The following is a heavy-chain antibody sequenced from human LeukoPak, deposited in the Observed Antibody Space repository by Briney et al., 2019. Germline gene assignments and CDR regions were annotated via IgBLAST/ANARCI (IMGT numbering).Heavy chain of an antibody. J-gene: IGHJ4*02. Sequence: GGSLRLSCAASGFTFSSYWMSWVRQAPGKGLEWVANIKQDGSEKYYVDSVKGRFTISRDNAKNSLYLQMNSLRAEDTAVYYCATRKTSRYYGSGSYLDYWGQGTLVTVSS. D-gene: IGHD3-10*01. CDR3: ATRKTSRYYGSGSYLDY. CDR1: GFTFSSYW. CDR2: IKQDGSEK. V-gene: IGHV3-7*01.